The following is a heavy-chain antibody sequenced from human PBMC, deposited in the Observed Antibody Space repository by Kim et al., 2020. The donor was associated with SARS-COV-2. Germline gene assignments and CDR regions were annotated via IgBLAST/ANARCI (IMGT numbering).Heavy chain of an antibody. D-gene: IGHD1-26*01. J-gene: IGHJ4*02. CDR3: ARHQNTGSSSFDY. V-gene: IGHV5-51*01. CDR2: IYPSDSDT. CDR1: GYRFSTYW. Sequence: GESLKISCQGSGYRFSTYWIGWVRQMPGKGLEWIGIIYPSDSDTRYSPSFQGQVTISADKSISTAYLQWSSLKASDTAMYYCARHQNTGSSSFDYWGQGTLVPVPS.